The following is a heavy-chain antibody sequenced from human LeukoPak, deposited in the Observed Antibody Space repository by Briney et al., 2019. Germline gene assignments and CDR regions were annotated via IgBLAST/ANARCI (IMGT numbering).Heavy chain of an antibody. V-gene: IGHV3-7*01. CDR3: ARGGYYFGY. CDR1: GFTFSSHW. Sequence: GGSLRLSCAASGFTFSSHWMTWVRQAPGKGLEWVANINQDGSERYYVDSVKGRFTISRDNAKNSLYLQMNSLRAEDTAVYYCARGGYYFGYWGQGTLVTVSS. J-gene: IGHJ4*02. D-gene: IGHD5-12*01. CDR2: INQDGSER.